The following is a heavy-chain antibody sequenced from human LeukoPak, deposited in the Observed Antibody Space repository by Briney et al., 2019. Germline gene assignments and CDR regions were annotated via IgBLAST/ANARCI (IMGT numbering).Heavy chain of an antibody. D-gene: IGHD3-22*01. J-gene: IGHJ4*02. CDR1: GWSFSCYY. CDR2: INHSGST. V-gene: IGHV4-34*01. Sequence: PSETLSLTCAVYGWSFSCYYWSWIRQPPGKGLEWIGEINHSGSTNYNPSLKSRVTISVDTSKNQFSLKLSSVTAADTAVYYCARGLGTMIGEDYWGQGTLVTVSS. CDR3: ARGLGTMIGEDY.